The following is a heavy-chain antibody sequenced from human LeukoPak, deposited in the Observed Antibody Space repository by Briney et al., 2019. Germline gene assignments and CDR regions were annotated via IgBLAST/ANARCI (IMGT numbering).Heavy chain of an antibody. J-gene: IGHJ4*02. D-gene: IGHD1-26*01. CDR3: ARRAGSYTFDY. CDR1: GDSISSSY. V-gene: IGHV4-59*08. CDR2: IYYSGST. Sequence: PSETLSLTCTVSGDSISSSYWNWIRQPPGKGLEWLGYIYYSGSTNYNPSLKSRVTISVDTSKNQFSLRLTSMTAADTAVYYCARRAGSYTFDYWGQGTLVTVSS.